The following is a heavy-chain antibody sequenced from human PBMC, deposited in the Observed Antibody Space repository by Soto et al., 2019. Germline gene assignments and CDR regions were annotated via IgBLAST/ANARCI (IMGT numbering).Heavy chain of an antibody. V-gene: IGHV3-7*01. CDR2: IKQDGSEQ. CDR3: ARGSSLNY. D-gene: IGHD6-13*01. J-gene: IGHJ4*02. Sequence: DVQLVESGGGLVQPGGSMRLACVGSGFTLSSYWMSWARQAPGKGLEWLANIKQDGSEQHYVDSVKGRFSISRDNAQNSLFLHMSGLSDEDTAVYYCARGSSLNYWGQGTLVTVSS. CDR1: GFTLSSYW.